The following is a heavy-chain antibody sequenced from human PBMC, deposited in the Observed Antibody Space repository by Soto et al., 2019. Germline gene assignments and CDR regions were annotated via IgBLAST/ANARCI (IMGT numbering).Heavy chain of an antibody. D-gene: IGHD1-26*01. J-gene: IGHJ4*01. CDR1: GGSISSYF. CDR3: ARHRPGGGSNDC. Sequence: QVQLQESGPGLVKPSETLSLTCTVSGGSISSYFWSWIRQPPGKGLEYIGYIYYTGGTDYNPSLTSRATISVDTAKNQFSPRRSSVTAADTAVYYCARHRPGGGSNDCWGQGTLVTVSS. V-gene: IGHV4-59*08. CDR2: IYYTGGT.